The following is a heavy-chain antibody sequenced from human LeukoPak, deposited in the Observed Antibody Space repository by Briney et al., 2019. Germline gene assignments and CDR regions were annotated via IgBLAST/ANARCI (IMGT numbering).Heavy chain of an antibody. CDR2: INTDGSST. J-gene: IGHJ4*02. CDR1: GFTFSSYW. V-gene: IGHV3-74*01. D-gene: IGHD6-6*01. CDR3: ARGYSSSYRIDY. Sequence: GGSLRLSCAASGFTFSSYWMHWVRQAPGKGLVWVSRINTDGSSTTYADSVKGRFTISRDNAKNTLYLQMNSLSAEDTAVYNCARGYSSSYRIDYWGQGTLVTVSS.